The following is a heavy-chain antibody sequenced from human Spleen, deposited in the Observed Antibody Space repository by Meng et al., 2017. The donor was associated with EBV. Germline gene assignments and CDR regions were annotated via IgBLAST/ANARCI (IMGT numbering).Heavy chain of an antibody. CDR2: VPVNGGYA. CDR3: AKLVGATPVDY. J-gene: IGHJ4*02. D-gene: IGHD1-26*01. CDR1: GFTFSSYV. Sequence: VQMVDTGGGLGKPGVALTLSRAASGFTFSSYVMSWVRQAPGKGLEWVSTVPVNGGYAYYADSVKYRFTNSRDNSKNMLYLQNNSPRAEDTAVDYCAKLVGATPVDYWGQGTLVTVSS. V-gene: IGHV3-23*04.